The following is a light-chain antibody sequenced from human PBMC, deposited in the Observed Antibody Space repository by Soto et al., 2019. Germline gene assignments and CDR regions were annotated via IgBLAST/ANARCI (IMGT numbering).Light chain of an antibody. CDR2: GAS. CDR1: QGIRND. Sequence: AIQMTQSPSSLSASVGDRVTITCRASQGIRNDLGWYQQKPGKVPKLLIYGASSLQSGVPSRFSGSGSGTDFTLTISSLRPEDFATYYCLQDFFYPRTFGQGTKLEIK. CDR3: LQDFFYPRT. J-gene: IGKJ2*01. V-gene: IGKV1-6*01.